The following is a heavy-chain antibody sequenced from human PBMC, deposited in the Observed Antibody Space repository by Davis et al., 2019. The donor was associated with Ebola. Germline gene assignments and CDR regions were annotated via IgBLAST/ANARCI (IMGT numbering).Heavy chain of an antibody. V-gene: IGHV4-4*02. J-gene: IGHJ4*02. CDR3: ARWKTYDFWSGLDS. Sequence: PSETLSLTCAVSGASITSTNWRTCVRQPPGRGLEWIGEISHISSPNYNPSLESRVTMSIDTSKNQFSLELTSVTAADTAVDYCARWKTYDFWSGLDSWGQGTLVTVSS. CDR2: ISHISSP. D-gene: IGHD3-3*01. CDR1: GASITSTNW.